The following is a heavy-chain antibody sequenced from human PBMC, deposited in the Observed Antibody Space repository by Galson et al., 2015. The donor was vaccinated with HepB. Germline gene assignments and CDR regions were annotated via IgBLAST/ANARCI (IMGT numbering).Heavy chain of an antibody. J-gene: IGHJ4*02. Sequence: SVKVSCKASGYTFTGYYVHWVRQAPGQGLEWMGRISPGSSSTYYAQKFQGRVTMTRDTSITTAYMELSGLRSDDTAIYYCARGYCSGTSCYSLDYWGQGTLVTVSS. D-gene: IGHD2-15*01. V-gene: IGHV1-2*06. CDR2: ISPGSSST. CDR3: ARGYCSGTSCYSLDY. CDR1: GYTFTGYY.